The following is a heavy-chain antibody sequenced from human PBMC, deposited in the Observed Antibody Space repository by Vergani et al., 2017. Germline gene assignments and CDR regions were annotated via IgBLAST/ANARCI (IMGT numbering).Heavy chain of an antibody. CDR1: GCSISSYY. CDR3: ARNPYCGGDCYSDAFDI. Sequence: QVQLQESGPGLVKPTETLSLTCTVSGCSISSYYWSWLRQPPGKGLEWIGYIYYSGSTNYNPSLKSRVTISVDTSKNQFSLKLSSVTAADTAVYYCARNPYCGGDCYSDAFDIWGQGTMVTVSS. J-gene: IGHJ3*02. D-gene: IGHD2-21*02. CDR2: IYYSGST. V-gene: IGHV4-59*01.